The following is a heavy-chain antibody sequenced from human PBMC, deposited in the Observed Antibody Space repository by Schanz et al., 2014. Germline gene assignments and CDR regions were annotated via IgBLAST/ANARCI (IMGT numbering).Heavy chain of an antibody. D-gene: IGHD3-10*01. CDR2: ISGYTGDT. V-gene: IGHV1-18*01. J-gene: IGHJ4*02. Sequence: QVQLVQSGAEVKKPGASVKVSCKASGYDFHIYAYSWVRQAPGQGPEWIGWISGYTGDTKYAQKFQHRVNMTTDRTTSTVYMELRSLRFDDTAVYYCGRGFSRSYIDFWGQGTLITVSS. CDR1: GYDFHIYA. CDR3: GRGFSRSYIDF.